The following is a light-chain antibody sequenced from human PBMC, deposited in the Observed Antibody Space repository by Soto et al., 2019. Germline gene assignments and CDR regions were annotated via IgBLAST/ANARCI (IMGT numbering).Light chain of an antibody. V-gene: IGKV3-15*01. J-gene: IGKJ2*01. CDR1: QSVSSN. Sequence: EIVMTQSPATLSVSPGERATLSCRASQSVSSNLAWYQQKPGQAPRLLFYGVSTRATGIPARFSGSGSGTNLTLTIRSLQSEDFVVYYCQEHNSWAYTFGQGTKLEIK. CDR3: QEHNSWAYT. CDR2: GVS.